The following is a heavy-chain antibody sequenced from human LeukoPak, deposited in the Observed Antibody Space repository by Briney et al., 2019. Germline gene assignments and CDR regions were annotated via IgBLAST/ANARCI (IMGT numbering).Heavy chain of an antibody. J-gene: IGHJ4*02. V-gene: IGHV3-21*01. CDR3: ARTSTGFDY. CDR1: GFTFNTYS. Sequence: GGSLRLSCAASGFTFNTYSMNWVRQAPGEGLEWVSSISSSSSHTYYADSLRGRFTISRDNAKNSLYLQMNSLRAEDTAVYHCARTSTGFDYWGQGTLVTVSS. D-gene: IGHD2-8*02. CDR2: ISSSSSHT.